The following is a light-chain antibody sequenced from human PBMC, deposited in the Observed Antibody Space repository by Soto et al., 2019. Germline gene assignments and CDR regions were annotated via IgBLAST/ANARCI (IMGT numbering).Light chain of an antibody. CDR1: RSDIGANY. CDR2: KNN. CDR3: AAWDDSLSGWV. Sequence: QLVLTQPPSASGTPGQRVTISCSGSRSDIGANYVYWYQQFPGTAPKLLIYKNNQRPSGVPDRFSGSKSGTSASLAISGLRSEDEAVYFCAAWDDSLSGWVFGGGTKVTVL. J-gene: IGLJ3*02. V-gene: IGLV1-47*01.